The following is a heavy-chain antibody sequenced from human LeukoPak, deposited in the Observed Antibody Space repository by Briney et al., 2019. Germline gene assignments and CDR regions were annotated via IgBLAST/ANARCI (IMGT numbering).Heavy chain of an antibody. V-gene: IGHV4-4*08. J-gene: IGHJ4*02. CDR3: AREVVVVPAATGPFSDY. CDR1: GGSFSGYY. Sequence: PSETLSLTCAVYGGSFSGYYWSWIRQPPGKGLEWIGRIYTSGSTNYNPSLKSRVTISVDTSKNQFSLKLSSVTAADTAVYYCAREVVVVPAATGPFSDYWGQGTLVTVSS. D-gene: IGHD2-2*01. CDR2: IYTSGST.